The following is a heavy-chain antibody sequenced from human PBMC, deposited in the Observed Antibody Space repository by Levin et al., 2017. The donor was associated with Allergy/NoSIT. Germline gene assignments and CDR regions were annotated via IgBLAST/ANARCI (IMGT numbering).Heavy chain of an antibody. Sequence: GGSLRLSCTASGFTFGDYAMSWFRQAPGKGLEWVGFIRSKAYGGTTEYAASVKGRFTISRDDSKSIAYLQMNSLKTEDTAVYYCSKILDTAMVLLYFDYWGQGTLVTVSS. J-gene: IGHJ4*02. D-gene: IGHD5-18*01. CDR3: SKILDTAMVLLYFDY. CDR2: IRSKAYGGTT. V-gene: IGHV3-49*03. CDR1: GFTFGDYA.